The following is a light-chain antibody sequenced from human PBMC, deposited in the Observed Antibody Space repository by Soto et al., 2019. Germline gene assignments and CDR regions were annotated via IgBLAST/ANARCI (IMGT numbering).Light chain of an antibody. J-gene: IGKJ4*01. Sequence: DIQMTQSPSSLSASVGDRVTITCQASQDIRNYLNWYQQKPGKAPKLLIYDASNLETGVPSRFSGSGSGTDFTFTISSLQPEDIATYYCQQYDNLPLTFGGGTKVDIK. CDR2: DAS. CDR3: QQYDNLPLT. V-gene: IGKV1-33*01. CDR1: QDIRNY.